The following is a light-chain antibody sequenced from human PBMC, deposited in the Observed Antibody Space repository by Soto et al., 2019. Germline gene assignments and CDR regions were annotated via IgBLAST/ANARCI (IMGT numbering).Light chain of an antibody. CDR2: GAS. Sequence: DIQMTQSPSSLSASVGDRVTITCRASQSINTSLNWYQQRPGKAPKVLLYGASSLQGGVPSRFSSSGSSSDFSPLIISIQQQDFAIYYYRQPYNPPPITFGQGTRLDIK. CDR1: QSINTS. V-gene: IGKV1-39*01. J-gene: IGKJ5*01. CDR3: RQPYNPPPIT.